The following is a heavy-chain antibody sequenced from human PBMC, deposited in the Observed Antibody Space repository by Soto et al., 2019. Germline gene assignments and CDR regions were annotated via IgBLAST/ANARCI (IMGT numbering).Heavy chain of an antibody. D-gene: IGHD3-3*01. CDR1: GGSISNYY. V-gene: IGHV4-59*01. Sequence: SETLSLTCIVSGGSISNYYWSWIRQPPGKGLEWIGYIYYSGSANYNPSLKSRVTMSVDTSKNQFSLKLSSVAAADTAVYYCARAPPGYTIFGVVTRFDSWGQGTLVTVYS. J-gene: IGHJ4*02. CDR2: IYYSGSA. CDR3: ARAPPGYTIFGVVTRFDS.